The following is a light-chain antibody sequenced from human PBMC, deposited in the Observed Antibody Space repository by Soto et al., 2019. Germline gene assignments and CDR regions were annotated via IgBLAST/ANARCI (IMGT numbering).Light chain of an antibody. CDR1: TSNIGNNY. CDR3: AAWDDSLNGVV. CDR2: RNN. V-gene: IGLV1-47*01. Sequence: QPVLTQPPSASGTPGQRVTISCSGSTSNIGNNYVCWFQQLPGTAPKLLIYRNNQRPSGVPDRFSGSKSGTSASLAISGLRSEDEADYYCAAWDDSLNGVVCGGGTKLTVL. J-gene: IGLJ3*02.